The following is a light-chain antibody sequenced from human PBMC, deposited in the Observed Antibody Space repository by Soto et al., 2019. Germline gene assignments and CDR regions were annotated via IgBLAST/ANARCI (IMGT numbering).Light chain of an antibody. J-gene: IGKJ1*01. CDR1: HSFNNW. CDR2: KAS. CDR3: QQNNSYSWT. Sequence: DIQMTQSPSTLSASVGDTVTITCRASHSFNNWLAWYQQKPGKAPKFLIYKASTLESGVPSRFSGSGSGTELTLTISSLQHDDFATDYCQQNNSYSWTFGQGTKVEIK. V-gene: IGKV1-5*03.